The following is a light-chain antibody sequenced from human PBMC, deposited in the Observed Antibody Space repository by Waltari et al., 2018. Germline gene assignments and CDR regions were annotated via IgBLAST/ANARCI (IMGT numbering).Light chain of an antibody. Sequence: LTCTLSSGHSSNIVAWHQQQPEKGPRFLMKVNSDGSHSKGDEIPDRFSGSSSGAERYLTISTVQSEDEAVYYCQTGGHGTWVFGGGTKLTVL. CDR2: VNSDGSH. J-gene: IGLJ3*02. CDR3: QTGGHGTWV. CDR1: SGHSSNI. V-gene: IGLV4-69*02.